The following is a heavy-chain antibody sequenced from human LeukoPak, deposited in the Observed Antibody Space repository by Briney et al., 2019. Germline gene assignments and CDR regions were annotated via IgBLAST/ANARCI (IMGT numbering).Heavy chain of an antibody. D-gene: IGHD4-17*01. CDR2: IYYSGST. CDR1: GGPLSRVVYY. J-gene: IGHJ5*02. CDR3: ARGWDDYGDWAFDP. Sequence: SQTLSLTCTVSGGPLSRVVYYWSWIRPPPGKGLEWIGYIYYSGSTYYNPSLKSRVTISVDTSKNQFALKLSSVPAADTAVYYCARGWDDYGDWAFDPWGQGTLVTVSS. V-gene: IGHV4-30-4*01.